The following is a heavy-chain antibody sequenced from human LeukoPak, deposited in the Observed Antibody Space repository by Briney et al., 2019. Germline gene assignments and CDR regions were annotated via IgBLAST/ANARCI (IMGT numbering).Heavy chain of an antibody. CDR3: ARRISTRRGETCSSTSCYFDY. Sequence: SETLSLTCAVSGFSISSGYFWAWIRQSPVKGLEWIGSIFHSGITYYNPSLKSRITISVDTSKNPFSLRLSSVTAADTAVYYCARRISTRRGETCSSTSCYFDYWGQGTLVTVSS. J-gene: IGHJ4*02. CDR1: GFSISSGYF. V-gene: IGHV4-38-2*01. D-gene: IGHD2-2*01. CDR2: IFHSGIT.